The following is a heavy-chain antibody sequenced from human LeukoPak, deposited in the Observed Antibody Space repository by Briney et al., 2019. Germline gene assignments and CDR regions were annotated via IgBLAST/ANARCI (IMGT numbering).Heavy chain of an antibody. V-gene: IGHV1-18*01. CDR3: ARGRSGYDATPVDY. D-gene: IGHD5-12*01. CDR2: ISAYNGNT. Sequence: GASVKVSCKASGYTFTSYGISWVRQAPGQGLEWMGWISAYNGNTNYAQKLQGRVTMTTDTSTSTAYMELRSLRSDDKAVYYCARGRSGYDATPVDYWGQGTLVTVSS. J-gene: IGHJ4*02. CDR1: GYTFTSYG.